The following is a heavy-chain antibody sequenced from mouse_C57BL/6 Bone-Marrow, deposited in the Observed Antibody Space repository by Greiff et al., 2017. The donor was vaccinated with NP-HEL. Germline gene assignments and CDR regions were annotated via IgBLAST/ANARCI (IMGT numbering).Heavy chain of an antibody. CDR3: ARTQGSYVGAY. J-gene: IGHJ3*01. V-gene: IGHV1-55*01. Sequence: QVQLQQSGAELVKPGASVKMSCKASGYTFTSYWITWVKQRPGQGLEWIGDIYPGSGSTNYNEKFKSKATLTVDTSSSTAYMQLSSLTSEDSAVYYCARTQGSYVGAYWGQGTLVTVSA. CDR2: IYPGSGST. D-gene: IGHD1-1*01. CDR1: GYTFTSYW.